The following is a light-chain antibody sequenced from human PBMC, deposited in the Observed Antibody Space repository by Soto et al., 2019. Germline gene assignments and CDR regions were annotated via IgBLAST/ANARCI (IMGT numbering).Light chain of an antibody. CDR1: QGIGDA. CDR3: QHNSNSGT. J-gene: IGKJ1*01. Sequence: VVRQSPATPSSSSGERATISCRASQGIGDALAWYQHKPGETPSLLVYDTSSIATGAPTLFSSGSSGEDFTLTISRLAPEDFTVYYCQHNSNSGTFGQGTKVDIK. CDR2: DTS. V-gene: IGKV3D-20*01.